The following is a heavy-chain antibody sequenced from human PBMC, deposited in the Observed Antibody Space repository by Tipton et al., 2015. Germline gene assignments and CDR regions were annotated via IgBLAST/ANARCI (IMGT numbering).Heavy chain of an antibody. D-gene: IGHD3-9*01. CDR3: ACQDYASLTRDYQTADY. Sequence: TLSLTCALSGYSISSGYYWGWIRQPPGKGLEWIGSISHSGNTYYNPSLKSRVTMSRDTSKNQFSLKLTSVTAADTAVYYCACQDYASLTRDYQTADYWGQGTLVTVSS. V-gene: IGHV4-38-2*01. CDR1: GYSISSGYY. J-gene: IGHJ4*02. CDR2: ISHSGNT.